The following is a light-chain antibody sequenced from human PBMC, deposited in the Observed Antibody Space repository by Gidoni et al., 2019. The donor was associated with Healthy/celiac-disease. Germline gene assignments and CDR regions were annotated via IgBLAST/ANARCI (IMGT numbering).Light chain of an antibody. CDR3: ETWDRSNWV. CDR1: SGHSSYI. CDR2: LEGSGSY. J-gene: IGLJ3*02. Sequence: QPVLTPSSSASASLGSSVKLTCTLSSGHSSYIIAWHQQQPGKAPRYLMKLEGSGSYNKGSGVPDRFSGSSSGADRYLTISNLQSEDEADYYCETWDRSNWVFGGGTKLTVL. V-gene: IGLV4-60*03.